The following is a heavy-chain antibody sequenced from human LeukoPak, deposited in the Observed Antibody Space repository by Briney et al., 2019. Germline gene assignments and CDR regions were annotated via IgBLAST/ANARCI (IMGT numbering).Heavy chain of an antibody. J-gene: IGHJ5*02. CDR3: ARSPHWYSSRFDP. CDR1: GYSISSGYY. D-gene: IGHD6-13*01. V-gene: IGHV4-38-2*02. Sequence: NASETLSLTCTVSGYSISSGYYWGWIRQPPGKGLEWIGSIYHSGSTYYNPSLKSRVTISVDTSKNQFSLKLSSVTAADTAVYYCARSPHWYSSRFDPWGQGTLVTVSS. CDR2: IYHSGST.